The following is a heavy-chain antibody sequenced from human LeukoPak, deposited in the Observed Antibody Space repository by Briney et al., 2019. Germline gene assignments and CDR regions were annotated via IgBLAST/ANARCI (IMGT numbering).Heavy chain of an antibody. Sequence: GGSLRLSCAASGFTFSSYSMNWVRQAPGKGLEWVSSISSSSYIYYADLLEGRFTISRDNAKNSLYLQMNSLRAEDTAVYYCARGGHHYYDSSGYLYACDIWGQGTMVTVSS. CDR3: ARGGHHYYDSSGYLYACDI. CDR1: GFTFSSYS. V-gene: IGHV3-21*06. CDR2: ISSSSYI. D-gene: IGHD3-22*01. J-gene: IGHJ3*02.